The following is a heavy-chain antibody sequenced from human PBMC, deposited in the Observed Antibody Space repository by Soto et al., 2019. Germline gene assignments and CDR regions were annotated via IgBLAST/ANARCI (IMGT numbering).Heavy chain of an antibody. D-gene: IGHD3-10*01. Sequence: GGSLRLSCAVSGFTFSDYYMTWIRQAPGKGLEWVGRIKSKPAGGTIDYAAPVKGRFTISRDDSKNMVYLQMSSLKIEDTAVYYCNTGGYYFDFWGQGTLVTVSS. CDR3: NTGGYYFDF. V-gene: IGHV3-15*01. J-gene: IGHJ4*02. CDR1: GFTFSDYY. CDR2: IKSKPAGGTI.